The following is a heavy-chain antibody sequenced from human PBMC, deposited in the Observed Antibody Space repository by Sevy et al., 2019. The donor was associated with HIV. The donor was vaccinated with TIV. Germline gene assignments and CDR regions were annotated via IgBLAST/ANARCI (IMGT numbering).Heavy chain of an antibody. V-gene: IGHV4-30-4*01. CDR3: ARDYTDDSSGYEGQWAFDI. CDR1: GGSISSGDYY. Sequence: SETLSLTCTVSGGSISSGDYYWSWIRQPPGKGLEWIGYIYYSGSTYYNPSLKSRVTIPVDTSKNQFSLKLSSVTAADTAVYYCARDYTDDSSGYEGQWAFDIWGQGTMVTVSS. CDR2: IYYSGST. D-gene: IGHD3-22*01. J-gene: IGHJ3*02.